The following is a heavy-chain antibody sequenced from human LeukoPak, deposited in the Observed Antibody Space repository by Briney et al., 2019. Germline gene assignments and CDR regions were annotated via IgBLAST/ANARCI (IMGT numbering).Heavy chain of an antibody. D-gene: IGHD6-13*01. CDR1: GFTFSSYG. V-gene: IGHV3-33*01. Sequence: GGSLRLSCAASGFTFSSYGMHWVRQAPGKGLEWVAVIWYDGSNKYYADSVKGRFTISRDNSKNTLYLQMNSLRAEDTAVYYYTRELGQPLVRGFDYWNQGTLVTVSS. J-gene: IGHJ4*02. CDR3: TRELGQPLVRGFDY. CDR2: IWYDGSNK.